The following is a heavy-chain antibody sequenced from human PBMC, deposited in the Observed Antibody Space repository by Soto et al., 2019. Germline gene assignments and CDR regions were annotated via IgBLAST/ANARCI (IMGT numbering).Heavy chain of an antibody. CDR3: VKGYWKGDV. J-gene: IGHJ6*02. CDR1: GLTFRTYA. CDR2: ISGSGGSI. V-gene: IGHV3-23*01. Sequence: EVQLLESGGGLVQPGWSLRLSCAASGLTFRTYAMNWVRQAPGDGLEWVSAISGSGGSIHYADSVQGRFTISRDNYKNTLYLQMNSLRDEDTAVYPCVKGYWKGDVWGQGTTVTVSS. D-gene: IGHD1-1*01.